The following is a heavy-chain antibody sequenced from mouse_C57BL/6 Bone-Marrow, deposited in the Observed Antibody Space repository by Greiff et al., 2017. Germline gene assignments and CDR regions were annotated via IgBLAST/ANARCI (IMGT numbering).Heavy chain of an antibody. CDR3: TSNWDWYFDV. CDR1: GYTFTSYW. D-gene: IGHD4-1*01. Sequence: EVKLEESGTELVRPGASVKMSCKTSGYTFTSYWMHWVKQRPGQGLEWIGAIYPGNGDTSYNQKFQGKAKLTADTSASTAYMKLSSLTNEDSAVYYCTSNWDWYFDVWGTGTTVTVSS. V-gene: IGHV1-5*01. CDR2: IYPGNGDT. J-gene: IGHJ1*03.